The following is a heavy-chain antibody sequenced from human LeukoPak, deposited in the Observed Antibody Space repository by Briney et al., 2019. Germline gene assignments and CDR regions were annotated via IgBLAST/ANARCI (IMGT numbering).Heavy chain of an antibody. CDR2: IIPIFGTA. V-gene: IGHV1-69*06. CDR3: ARGPGEIIYYYYYMDV. Sequence: ASVKVSCKASGGTFSSYAISWVRQAPGQGLEWMGRIIPIFGTANYAQKFQGRVTITADKSTSTAYMELSSLRSEDTAVYYCARGPGEIIYYYYYMDVWGKGTTVTVSS. J-gene: IGHJ6*03. D-gene: IGHD3-10*01. CDR1: GGTFSSYA.